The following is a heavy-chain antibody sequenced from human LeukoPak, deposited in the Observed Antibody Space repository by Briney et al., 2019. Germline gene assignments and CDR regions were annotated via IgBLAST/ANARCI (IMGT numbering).Heavy chain of an antibody. CDR2: FYPEDGET. CDR3: ATEWIQLHYGMDV. D-gene: IGHD5-18*01. CDR1: GYTLTELS. J-gene: IGHJ6*02. Sequence: ASVKVSCKVSGYTLTELSIHRVRQAPGKGLEWMGGFYPEDGETIYAQKFQGRVTMTEDTSTDTAYMELSSLRSEDTAVYYCATEWIQLHYGMDVWGQGTTVTVSS. V-gene: IGHV1-24*01.